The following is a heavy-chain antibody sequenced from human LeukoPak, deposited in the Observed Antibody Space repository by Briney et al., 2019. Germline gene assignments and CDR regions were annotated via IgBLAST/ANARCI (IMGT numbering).Heavy chain of an antibody. J-gene: IGHJ6*02. V-gene: IGHV1-69*13. Sequence: ASVKVSCKASGGTFSSYAISWVRQAPGQGLEWMGGIIPIFGTANYAQKFQGRVTITAGESTSTAYMELSSLRSEDTAVYYCARVVAPLSYYYYGMDVWGQGTTVTVSS. D-gene: IGHD3-10*01. CDR2: IIPIFGTA. CDR1: GGTFSSYA. CDR3: ARVVAPLSYYYYGMDV.